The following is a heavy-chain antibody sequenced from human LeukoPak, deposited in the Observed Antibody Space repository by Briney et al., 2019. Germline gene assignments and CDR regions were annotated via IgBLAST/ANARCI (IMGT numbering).Heavy chain of an antibody. CDR1: NYTFTTYG. D-gene: IGHD6-13*01. J-gene: IGHJ4*02. CDR2: INTYNGNT. Sequence: GASVKVSCKASNYTFTTYGINWVRQAPGQGLEWVGWINTYNGNTKYTERFQGRVTMTTDTSTTTAYMELKSLRSDDTAIYYCAKDRAAARNFDIWGQGTLVTVSS. CDR3: AKDRAAARNFDI. V-gene: IGHV1-18*01.